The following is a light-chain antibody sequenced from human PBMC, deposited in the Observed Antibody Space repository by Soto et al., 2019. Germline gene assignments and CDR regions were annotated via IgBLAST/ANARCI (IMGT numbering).Light chain of an antibody. J-gene: IGLJ2*01. V-gene: IGLV2-8*01. CDR2: EVF. CDR3: SSDAGSNNFL. Sequence: QSALTQPPSASGSPGQSVTISCTGTSSDVGGSNYVSWYQQHPGKAPKLMIYEVFKRPSGVPNRFSGSKSGNTASLTVSGLQAEDEADYYCSSDAGSNNFLFGGGTKLTVL. CDR1: SSDVGGSNY.